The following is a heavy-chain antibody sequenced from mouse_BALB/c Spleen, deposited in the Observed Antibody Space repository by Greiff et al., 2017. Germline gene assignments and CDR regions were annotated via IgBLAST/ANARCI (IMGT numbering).Heavy chain of an antibody. CDR3: ASVRQGVMDY. J-gene: IGHJ4*01. CDR1: GFSLTSYG. D-gene: IGHD1-2*01. CDR2: IWRGGST. V-gene: IGHV2-2*02. Sequence: QVQLQQSGPGLVQPSQSLSITCTASGFSLTSYGVHWVRQSPGKGLEWLGVIWRGGSTDYNAAFISRLSISKDNSKSQAFFKMNSLEANDTAIYYCASVRQGVMDYWGQGTSVTVSS.